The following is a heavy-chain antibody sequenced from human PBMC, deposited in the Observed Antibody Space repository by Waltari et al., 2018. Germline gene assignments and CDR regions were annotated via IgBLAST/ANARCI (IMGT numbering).Heavy chain of an antibody. V-gene: IGHV3-7*01. J-gene: IGHJ4*02. D-gene: IGHD3-3*01. Sequence: EVQLVVSGGGLVRPGGSLRLSCAASGFTFSSAWMSWVRQAPGKGREWVANIKPDGGGKFYADSVKGRFTTPRDNARNSRYLQMTSLRVEDTAVYYCARFGVEAGLDGWGQGTLVTVSS. CDR3: ARFGVEAGLDG. CDR2: IKPDGGGK. CDR1: GFTFSSAW.